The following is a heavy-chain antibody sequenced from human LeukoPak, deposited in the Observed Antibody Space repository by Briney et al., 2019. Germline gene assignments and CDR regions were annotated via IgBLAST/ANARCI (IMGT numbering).Heavy chain of an antibody. J-gene: IGHJ4*02. CDR1: GLSFSNYE. V-gene: IGHV3-48*03. CDR2: ISGSGSTI. CDR3: ARLSVLRYLDS. Sequence: GGSLRLSCAASGLSFSNYEMNWVRQAPGKGLEWVSYISGSGSTIYYADSVKGRFTISRDNAKNSLYLQMNSLRAEDTAVYYCARLSVLRYLDSWGQGTLVTVSS. D-gene: IGHD3-9*01.